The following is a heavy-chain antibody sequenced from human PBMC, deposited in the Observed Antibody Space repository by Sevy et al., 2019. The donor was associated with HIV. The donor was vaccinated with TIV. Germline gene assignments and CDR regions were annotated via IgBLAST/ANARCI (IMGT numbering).Heavy chain of an antibody. CDR2: IWYDGTNK. CDR3: ARDKLPPVMVTMVRGALSYFFDY. J-gene: IGHJ4*02. D-gene: IGHD3-10*01. V-gene: IGHV3-33*01. Sequence: GGSLRLSCAASGFTFSSYGMHWVRQAPDKGLEWAAVIWYDGTNKYYADSVKGRFTISRDNSKNTLYLQMSSLRAEDMAVYYCARDKLPPVMVTMVRGALSYFFDYWGQGTLVTVSS. CDR1: GFTFSSYG.